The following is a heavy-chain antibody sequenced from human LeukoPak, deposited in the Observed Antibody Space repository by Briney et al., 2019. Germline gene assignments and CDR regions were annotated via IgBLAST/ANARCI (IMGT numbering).Heavy chain of an antibody. V-gene: IGHV3-48*04. CDR1: GFTFSSYS. CDR3: AGDRGYGRTDY. D-gene: IGHD2-2*01. Sequence: PPGGSLRLSCAASGFTFSSYSMNWVRQAPGKGLEWVSYISSSSSTIYYADSVKGRFTISRDNAKNSLYLQMNSLRAEDTAVYYCAGDRGYGRTDYWGQGTLVTVSS. J-gene: IGHJ4*02. CDR2: ISSSSSTI.